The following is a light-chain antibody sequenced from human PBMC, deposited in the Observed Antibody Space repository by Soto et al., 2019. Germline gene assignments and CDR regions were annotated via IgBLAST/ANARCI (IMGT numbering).Light chain of an antibody. CDR2: GAS. V-gene: IGKV3-20*01. CDR3: QQYNSYPYT. Sequence: EIVLTQSPGTLSLSPGKRATLSCRASQSVSSNYLAWYQQKPGQAPRLLIYGASSRATGIPDRFSGSGSGTDFTLTISRLEPEDFATYYCQQYNSYPYTFGQGTKLEIK. J-gene: IGKJ2*01. CDR1: QSVSSNY.